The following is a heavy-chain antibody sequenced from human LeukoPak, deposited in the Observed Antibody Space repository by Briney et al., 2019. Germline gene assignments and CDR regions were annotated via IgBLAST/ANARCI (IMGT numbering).Heavy chain of an antibody. Sequence: ASVKVSFQASGYIYTSYVISWVRQAPGQGIEWMGWISAYNDNTNYAQKLQGRVTMTTDTSTSTAYMELRSLRSDDTAVYYCARVHYDILTGYSYFDYWGQGALVTVSS. J-gene: IGHJ4*02. CDR1: GYIYTSYV. CDR2: ISAYNDNT. CDR3: ARVHYDILTGYSYFDY. V-gene: IGHV1-18*01. D-gene: IGHD3-9*01.